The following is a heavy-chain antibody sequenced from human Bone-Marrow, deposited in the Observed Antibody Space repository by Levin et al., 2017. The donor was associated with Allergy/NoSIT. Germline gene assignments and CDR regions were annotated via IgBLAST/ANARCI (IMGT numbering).Heavy chain of an antibody. V-gene: IGHV3-7*01. J-gene: IGHJ4*02. CDR1: GFTFSTYW. CDR3: AQGHWLDN. D-gene: IGHD3-3*02. CDR2: MDTNGRVK. Sequence: GGSLRLSCAASGFTFSTYWMTWVRQVPGKGLEWVASMDTNGRVKYYMDAVKGRFTISRDNARNSLFLQLNSLRVEDTATYYCAQGHWLDNWGQGTLVIVSS.